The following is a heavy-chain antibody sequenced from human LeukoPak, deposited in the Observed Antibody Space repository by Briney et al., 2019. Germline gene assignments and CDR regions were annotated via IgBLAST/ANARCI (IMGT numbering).Heavy chain of an antibody. CDR3: ARETYYYGSGSHFDY. J-gene: IGHJ4*02. V-gene: IGHV4-61*01. CDR2: ICYSGST. CDR1: GGSVSSGSYY. Sequence: SETLSLTCTVSGGSVSSGSYYWSWIRQPPGKGLEWIGYICYSGSTNYNPSLKSRVTISVDTSKNQFSLKLSSVTAADTAVYYCARETYYYGSGSHFDYWGQGTLVTVSS. D-gene: IGHD3-10*01.